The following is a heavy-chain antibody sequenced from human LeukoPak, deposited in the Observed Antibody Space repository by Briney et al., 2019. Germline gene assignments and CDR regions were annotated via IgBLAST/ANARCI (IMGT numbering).Heavy chain of an antibody. D-gene: IGHD3-10*01. CDR3: ARLPIWFGEMHGMDV. J-gene: IGHJ6*02. CDR2: MNPNSGNT. CDR1: GYTFTSYD. V-gene: IGHV1-8*01. Sequence: GASVKVSCKASGYTFTSYDINWVRQATGQGLEWMGWMNPNSGNTGYAQKFQGRVTMTRNTSISTAYMELSSLRSEDTAVYYCARLPIWFGEMHGMDVWGQGTTVTVSS.